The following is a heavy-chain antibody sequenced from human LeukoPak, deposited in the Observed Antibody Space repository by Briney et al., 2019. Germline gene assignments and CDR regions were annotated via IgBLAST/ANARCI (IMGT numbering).Heavy chain of an antibody. J-gene: IGHJ4*02. Sequence: GGSLRLSCAASGFTFSSYAMHWVRQAPGKGLEWVAVISYDGSNKYYADSVKGRFTISRDNSKNTLYLQMNSLMPEDTAVYYCVKLEVGTPHDYGDYDYWGQGTLVTVSS. CDR1: GFTFSSYA. D-gene: IGHD4-17*01. CDR3: VKLEVGTPHDYGDYDY. CDR2: ISYDGSNK. V-gene: IGHV3-30*04.